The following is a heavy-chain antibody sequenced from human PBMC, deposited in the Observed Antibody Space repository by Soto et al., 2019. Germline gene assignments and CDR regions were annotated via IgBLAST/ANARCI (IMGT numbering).Heavy chain of an antibody. CDR2: ISHDGGNK. CDR1: AFTLRSYG. CDR3: AKDPASAAGTFFDYYYYMDV. Sequence: QVQLVESGGGAVQPGRSLRLSCTASAFTLRSYGMHWVRQAPGKGLEWVAVISHDGGNKYYADSVRGRFTISRDNSKNMIYLQMNSLRAEDTAVYYCAKDPASAAGTFFDYYYYMDVWGKGITVTVSS. V-gene: IGHV3-30*18. D-gene: IGHD6-13*01. J-gene: IGHJ6*03.